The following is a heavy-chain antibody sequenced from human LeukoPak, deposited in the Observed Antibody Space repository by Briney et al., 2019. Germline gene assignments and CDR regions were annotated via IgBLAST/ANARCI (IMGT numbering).Heavy chain of an antibody. D-gene: IGHD3-3*01. J-gene: IGHJ3*02. Sequence: PGASVKVSCKASGYTFTSYGISLVRQAPGQGLEWMGWISAYNGNTNYAQKLQGRVTMTTDTSTSTAYMELRSLRSDDTAVYYCAREGIYGVVIIDAFDIWGQGTMVTVSS. CDR3: AREGIYGVVIIDAFDI. CDR2: ISAYNGNT. CDR1: GYTFTSYG. V-gene: IGHV1-18*01.